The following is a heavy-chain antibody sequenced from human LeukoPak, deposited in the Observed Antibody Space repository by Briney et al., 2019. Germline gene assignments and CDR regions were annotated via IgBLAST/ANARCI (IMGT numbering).Heavy chain of an antibody. CDR3: ARESEWYGSGSYSLYQDY. Sequence: PGGSLRLSCAASGFTFSSYSMNWVRQAPGKGLEWVSSISSSSSYIYYADSVKGRFTISRDNAKNSLYLQMNSLRAEDTAVYYCARESEWYGSGSYSLYQDYWGQGTLVTASS. CDR2: ISSSSSYI. CDR1: GFTFSSYS. V-gene: IGHV3-21*01. D-gene: IGHD3-10*01. J-gene: IGHJ4*02.